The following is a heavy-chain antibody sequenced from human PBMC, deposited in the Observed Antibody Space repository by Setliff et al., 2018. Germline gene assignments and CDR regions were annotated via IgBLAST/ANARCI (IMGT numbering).Heavy chain of an antibody. J-gene: IGHJ4*02. CDR1: GGSLGTYY. CDR3: ARDRTYYASGTYTRWFDY. V-gene: IGHV4-59*01. Sequence: SETLSLTCTVSGGSLGTYYWTLIRQPPGKGLEWIASVYYRGTTYSNVSLASRLTISVDTSKNQFSLKLTSVTAADTAVYYCARDRTYYASGTYTRWFDYWGQGTLVTVSS. D-gene: IGHD3-10*01. CDR2: VYYRGTT.